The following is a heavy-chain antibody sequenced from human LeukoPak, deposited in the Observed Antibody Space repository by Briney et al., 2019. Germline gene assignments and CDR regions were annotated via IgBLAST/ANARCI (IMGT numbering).Heavy chain of an antibody. CDR2: ISNSGAAI. D-gene: IGHD1-26*01. CDR1: GFTFSDYF. Sequence: GGSLRLSCAASGFTFSDYFMSWFRQAPGKGLEWISYISNSGAAIYYADSVKGRFTISRDNAKNSLYLQMNSLRAEDTAVYYCARVRGSYSVDYWGQGILVTVSS. J-gene: IGHJ4*02. V-gene: IGHV3-11*04. CDR3: ARVRGSYSVDY.